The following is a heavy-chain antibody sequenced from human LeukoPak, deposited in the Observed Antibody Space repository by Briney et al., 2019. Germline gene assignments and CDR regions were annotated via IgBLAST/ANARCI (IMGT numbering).Heavy chain of an antibody. V-gene: IGHV3-21*01. CDR1: GFTFSSYW. CDR3: AREGRGYSYGAPDY. J-gene: IGHJ4*02. CDR2: ISSSSSYI. D-gene: IGHD5-18*01. Sequence: GGSLRLSCAASGFTFSSYWMNWVRQAPGKGLEWVSSISSSSSYIYYADSVKGRFTISRDNAKNSLYLQMNSLRAEDTAVYYCAREGRGYSYGAPDYWGQGTLVTVSS.